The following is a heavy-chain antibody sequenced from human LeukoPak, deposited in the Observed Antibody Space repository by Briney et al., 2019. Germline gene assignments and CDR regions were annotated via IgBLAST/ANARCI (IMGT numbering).Heavy chain of an antibody. CDR2: FYYSGST. J-gene: IGHJ4*02. CDR3: ARDPYSSGWYFDY. CDR1: GGSISSSSYY. V-gene: IGHV4-39*02. D-gene: IGHD6-19*01. Sequence: SETLSLTCTVSGGSISSSSYYWGWIRQPPGKGLEWIGSFYYSGSTYYNPSLKSRVTISVDTSKNQFSLKLSSVTAADTAVYYCARDPYSSGWYFDYWGQGTLVTVSS.